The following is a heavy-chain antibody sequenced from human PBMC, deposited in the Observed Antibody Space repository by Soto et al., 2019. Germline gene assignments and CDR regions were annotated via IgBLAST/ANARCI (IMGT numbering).Heavy chain of an antibody. D-gene: IGHD3-10*01. CDR1: GFTFSSYW. V-gene: IGHV3-7*01. CDR3: ARGSKGYYYYYYMDV. J-gene: IGHJ6*03. CDR2: IKQDGSEK. Sequence: EVQLVESEGGLVQPGGSLRLSCAASGFTFSSYWMSWVRQAPGKGLEWVANIKQDGSEKYYVDSVKGRFTISRDNAKNSLYLQMNSLRAEDTAVYYCARGSKGYYYYYYMDVWGKGTTVTVSS.